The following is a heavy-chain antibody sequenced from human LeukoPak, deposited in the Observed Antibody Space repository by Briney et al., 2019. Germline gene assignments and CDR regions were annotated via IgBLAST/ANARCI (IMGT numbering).Heavy chain of an antibody. CDR1: GFTFSSYG. J-gene: IGHJ4*02. Sequence: PGGSLRLSCAASGFTFSSYGMHWVRQAPGKGLEWVAFIRYDGSNKYYADSVKGRFTISRDNSKNTLYLQMNSLRAEDTAVYYCAKPELRGYCSGGSCISTGNFDYWGQGTLVTVSS. V-gene: IGHV3-30*02. CDR3: AKPELRGYCSGGSCISTGNFDY. CDR2: IRYDGSNK. D-gene: IGHD2-15*01.